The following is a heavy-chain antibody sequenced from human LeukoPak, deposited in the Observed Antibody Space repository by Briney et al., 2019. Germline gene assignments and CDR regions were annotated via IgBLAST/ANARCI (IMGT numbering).Heavy chain of an antibody. V-gene: IGHV3-23*01. J-gene: IGHJ4*02. CDR1: GFTFSGYA. CDR3: AKSLGNWNDGGTDY. D-gene: IGHD1-1*01. Sequence: GGSLRLSCEGSGFTFSGYAMTWVRQAPGKGLEWVSIVSGSGATTYYADSVKGRFTISRDNSKSTLYLQMNSLRAEDTAVYYCAKSLGNWNDGGTDYWGQGTLVIVSS. CDR2: VSGSGATT.